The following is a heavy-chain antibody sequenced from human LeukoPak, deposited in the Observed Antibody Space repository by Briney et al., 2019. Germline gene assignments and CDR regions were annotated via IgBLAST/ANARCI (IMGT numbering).Heavy chain of an antibody. J-gene: IGHJ4*02. V-gene: IGHV3-30-3*01. CDR1: GFTISSYS. CDR2: TSYDEAHQ. Sequence: GSSLRLSCAASGFTISSYSMHWVRQAPGKGLEWVAETSYDEAHQYYSGSVKGRFTISRDNSKNTLYLQINSLTTEDTAVYYCVTPLQASGLYPFDYWGRGTLVAVSS. CDR3: VTPLQASGLYPFDY. D-gene: IGHD3-22*01.